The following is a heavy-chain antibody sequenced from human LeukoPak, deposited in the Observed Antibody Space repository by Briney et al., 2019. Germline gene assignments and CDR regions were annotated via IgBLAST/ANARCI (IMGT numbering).Heavy chain of an antibody. Sequence: GGSLRLSCAASGFTFDHYAMHWVRQAPGKGLEWVSGISWNSGSIGYADSVKGRFTISRDNAKNSLYLQMNSLRAEDTAVYYCARVGPWVSPDYYYYYMDVWGKGTTVTVSS. V-gene: IGHV3-9*01. CDR2: ISWNSGSI. J-gene: IGHJ6*03. CDR3: ARVGPWVSPDYYYYYMDV. D-gene: IGHD3-16*01. CDR1: GFTFDHYA.